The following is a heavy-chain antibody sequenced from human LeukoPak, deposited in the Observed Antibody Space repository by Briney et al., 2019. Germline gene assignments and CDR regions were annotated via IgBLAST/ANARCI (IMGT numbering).Heavy chain of an antibody. V-gene: IGHV1-69*06. Sequence: SVKVSCKASGGSFRRYAFAWVRQAPGQGLEWMGGIMPVLDTGSYAQGFQGRVTITADKSTSTAYMELRSLRPEDTALYYCAARDNGNDLLSYHAMDVWGNGTTVTVSS. CDR3: AARDNGNDLLSYHAMDV. CDR2: IMPVLDTG. D-gene: IGHD1-1*01. J-gene: IGHJ6*04. CDR1: GGSFRRYA.